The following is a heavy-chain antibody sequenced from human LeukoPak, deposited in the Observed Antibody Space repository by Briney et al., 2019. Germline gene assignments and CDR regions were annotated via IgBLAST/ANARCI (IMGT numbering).Heavy chain of an antibody. Sequence: GGSLRLSCAASGFTFSSFAMTWVRQAPGKGLEWVSTVSGSAGRTDYADSVKGRFTISRDNLKNTLYLQMNSLRAEDTAVYYCAKNRGHCVDGVCHNYYYMDVWGRGTTVTVSS. CDR3: AKNRGHCVDGVCHNYYYMDV. J-gene: IGHJ6*03. V-gene: IGHV3-23*01. D-gene: IGHD2-8*02. CDR2: VSGSAGRT. CDR1: GFTFSSFA.